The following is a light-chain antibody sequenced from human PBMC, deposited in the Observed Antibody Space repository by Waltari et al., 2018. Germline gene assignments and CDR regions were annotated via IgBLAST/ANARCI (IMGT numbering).Light chain of an antibody. Sequence: VSGSPGQSITISCTGSNSDVGNYNLVSWYQKHPDKAPKLIIYEVTNRPSGISDRFSGFKTGNTASLTISGLQAEDEADYYCCSYAGSWIWVFGGGTELTVL. V-gene: IGLV2-23*02. CDR2: EVT. CDR1: NSDVGNYNL. J-gene: IGLJ3*02. CDR3: CSYAGSWIWV.